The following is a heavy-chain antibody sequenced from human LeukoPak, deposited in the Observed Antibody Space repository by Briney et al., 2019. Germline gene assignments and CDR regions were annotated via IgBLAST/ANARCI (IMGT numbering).Heavy chain of an antibody. J-gene: IGHJ5*02. D-gene: IGHD3-10*01. CDR3: ARFNHGSGSYLWFDP. Sequence: SETLSLTCTVSGGSISSHYWSWVRQPPGKGLEWIGYIYYSGSTNYNPSLKSRVTISVDTSKNQFSLKLSSVTAADTAVYYCARFNHGSGSYLWFDPWGQGTLVTVSS. CDR2: IYYSGST. V-gene: IGHV4-59*11. CDR1: GGSISSHY.